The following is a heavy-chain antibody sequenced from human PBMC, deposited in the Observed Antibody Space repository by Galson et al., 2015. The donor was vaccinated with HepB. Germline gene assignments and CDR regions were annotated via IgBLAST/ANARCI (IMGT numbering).Heavy chain of an antibody. D-gene: IGHD2-8*01. CDR1: GYTFTDYG. CDR2: ISAYNGNT. V-gene: IGHV1-18*01. Sequence: SVKVSCKASGYTFTDYGIIWVRQAPGQGLEWMGWISAYNGNTKFAQKLQGRVTMTTDTSTSTAYMELRSLRSDDTAVYYCARGKMVYAAAFDPWGQGTLVTVSS. J-gene: IGHJ5*02. CDR3: ARGKMVYAAAFDP.